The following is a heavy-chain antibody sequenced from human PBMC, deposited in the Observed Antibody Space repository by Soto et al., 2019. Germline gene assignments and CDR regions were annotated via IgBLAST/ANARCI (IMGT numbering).Heavy chain of an antibody. V-gene: IGHV3-23*01. D-gene: IGHD3-22*01. Sequence: PGGSLRLSCAATGFTFSVYAMTWVRQAPGKGLEWVSAISGSGGSTYYADSVKGRFTISRDNSKNTLYLQMNSLRAEDTAVYYCAKVGRTYYYDSSGYYDSYYYYYGMDVWGQGTTVTVSS. CDR2: ISGSGGST. CDR3: AKVGRTYYYDSSGYYDSYYYYYGMDV. J-gene: IGHJ6*02. CDR1: GFTFSVYA.